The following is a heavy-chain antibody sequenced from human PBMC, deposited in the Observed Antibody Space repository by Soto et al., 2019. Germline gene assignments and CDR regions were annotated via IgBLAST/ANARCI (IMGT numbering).Heavy chain of an antibody. CDR1: GFTFSSYS. Sequence: EVQLVESGGGLVKPGGSLRLSCAASGFTFSSYSMNWVRQAPGKGLEWVSSISSSSSYIYYADSVKGRFTISRDNAKNSLYLQMNSLRAEDTAVYYCARKSSAYQLLSYVDYWGPGTLVTVSS. D-gene: IGHD2-2*01. J-gene: IGHJ4*02. CDR3: ARKSSAYQLLSYVDY. V-gene: IGHV3-21*01. CDR2: ISSSSSYI.